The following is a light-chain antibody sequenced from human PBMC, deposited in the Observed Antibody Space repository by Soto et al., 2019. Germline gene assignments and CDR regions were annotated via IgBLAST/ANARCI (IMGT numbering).Light chain of an antibody. CDR1: QSVSDTF. Sequence: EIVLTQSPGTLSLSPGERVTLSCRASQSVSDTFLAWYQQKPGQAPRLLIYGASSRATGIPDRFSGSGSETDFTPTISRLEPEDFAVYYCQQYGSSPRTFGQGTKLEIK. V-gene: IGKV3-20*01. CDR2: GAS. CDR3: QQYGSSPRT. J-gene: IGKJ2*01.